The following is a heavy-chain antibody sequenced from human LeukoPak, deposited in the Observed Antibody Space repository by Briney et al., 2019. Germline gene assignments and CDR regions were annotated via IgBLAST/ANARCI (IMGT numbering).Heavy chain of an antibody. CDR2: IYYSGST. CDR1: GGSISSGGYS. V-gene: IGHV4-61*08. CDR3: ARERGDSSSWYGWFDP. Sequence: SETLSLTCAVSGGSISSGGYSWSWIRQPPGKGLEWIGYIYYSGSTNYNPSLKSRVTISVDTSKNQFSLKLSSVTAADTAVYYCARERGDSSSWYGWFDPWGQGTLVTVSS. J-gene: IGHJ5*02. D-gene: IGHD6-13*01.